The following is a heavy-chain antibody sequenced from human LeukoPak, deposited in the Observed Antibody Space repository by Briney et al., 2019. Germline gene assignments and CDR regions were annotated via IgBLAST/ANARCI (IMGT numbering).Heavy chain of an antibody. D-gene: IGHD3-3*01. CDR2: ISGSGGST. J-gene: IGHJ4*02. Sequence: GGSLRLSCAASGFSFSSYAMSWVRQAPGKGLEWVSAISGSGGSTYYADSVKGRFTISRDNSKNTLYLQMNSLRAEDTAVYYCAKEYYDFWSGYYGTDYWGQGTLVTVSS. CDR1: GFSFSSYA. V-gene: IGHV3-23*01. CDR3: AKEYYDFWSGYYGTDY.